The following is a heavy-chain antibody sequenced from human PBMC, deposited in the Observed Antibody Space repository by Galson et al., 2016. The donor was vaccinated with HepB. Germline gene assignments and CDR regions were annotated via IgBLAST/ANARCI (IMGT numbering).Heavy chain of an antibody. J-gene: IGHJ4*02. Sequence: SLRLSCAASGFTFSSYSMNWVRQAPGKGLEWVSSISSSSSYIYYADSVKGRFTISRDNAKNSLYLQMNSLRDEDTAVYYCARPSSSSWAFDYWGQGTLVTVSS. V-gene: IGHV3-21*01. D-gene: IGHD6-6*01. CDR1: GFTFSSYS. CDR2: ISSSSSYI. CDR3: ARPSSSSWAFDY.